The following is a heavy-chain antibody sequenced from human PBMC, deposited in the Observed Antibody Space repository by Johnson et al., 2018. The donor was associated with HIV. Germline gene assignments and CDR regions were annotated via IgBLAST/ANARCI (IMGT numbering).Heavy chain of an antibody. CDR1: GFTFSSYW. J-gene: IGHJ3*02. CDR2: IKQDGSEK. CDR3: ARDGPWLQSQRNAFDI. Sequence: VQLVESGGGLVQPGGSLRLSCAASGFTFSSYWMSWVRQAPGKGLEWVANIKQDGSEKHYVGSVKGRLTISRDNAKKSLDLQMNSLRVEDTAVYYCARDGPWLQSQRNAFDIWGQGTMVTVSS. V-gene: IGHV3-7*01. D-gene: IGHD5-24*01.